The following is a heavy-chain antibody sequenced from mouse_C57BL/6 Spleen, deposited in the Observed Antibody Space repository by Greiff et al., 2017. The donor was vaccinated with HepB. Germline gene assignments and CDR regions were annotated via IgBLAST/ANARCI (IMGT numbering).Heavy chain of an antibody. CDR2: IYPGDGDT. CDR3: ARYYYGSSYNDYFDY. J-gene: IGHJ2*01. Sequence: QVQLQQSGPELVKPGASVKISCKASGYAFSSSWMNWVKQRPGKGLEWIGRIYPGDGDTNYNGKFKGKATLTADKSSSTAYMQLSSLTSEDSAVYFCARYYYGSSYNDYFDYWGQGTTLTVSS. D-gene: IGHD1-1*01. CDR1: GYAFSSSW. V-gene: IGHV1-82*01.